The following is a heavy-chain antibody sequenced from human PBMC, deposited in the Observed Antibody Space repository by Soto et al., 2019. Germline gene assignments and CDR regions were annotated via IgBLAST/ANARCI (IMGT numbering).Heavy chain of an antibody. CDR2: ISYDGSNK. CDR3: AKARGITMVRGVSAYYYYGMDV. V-gene: IGHV3-30*18. Sequence: QVQLVESGGGVVQPGRSLRLSCAASGFTFSSYGMHWVRQAPGKGLEWVAVISYDGSNKYYADSVKGRFTISRDNSKNTLYLQMNSLRAEDTAVYYCAKARGITMVRGVSAYYYYGMDVWGQGTTVTVSS. D-gene: IGHD3-10*01. CDR1: GFTFSSYG. J-gene: IGHJ6*02.